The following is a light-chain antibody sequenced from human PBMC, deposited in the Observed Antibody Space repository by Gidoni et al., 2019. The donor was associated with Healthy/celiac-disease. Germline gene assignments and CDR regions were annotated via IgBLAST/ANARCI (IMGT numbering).Light chain of an antibody. CDR2: VAS. CDR1: QSVSSY. V-gene: IGKV3-11*01. Sequence: EIVLTQSPATLSLSPGERATLSCRASQSVSSYLAWYQQKPGQAPRLPIYVASNRATGIPARFSGSGSGTDFTLTISSLEPEDFAVYYCQQRSNWPPPITFGQGTRLEIK. J-gene: IGKJ5*01. CDR3: QQRSNWPPPIT.